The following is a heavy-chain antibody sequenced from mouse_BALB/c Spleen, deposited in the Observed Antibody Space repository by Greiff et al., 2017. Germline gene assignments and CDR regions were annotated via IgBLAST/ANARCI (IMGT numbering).Heavy chain of an antibody. CDR2: IYPGDGDT. D-gene: IGHD1-1*01. Sequence: QVQLQQSGAELARPGASVKLSCKASGYTFTSYWMQWVKQRPGQGLEWIGAIYPGDGDTRYTQKFKGKATLTADKSSSTAYMQLSSLASEDSAVYYCARGPTTVVSPLDYWGQGTTLTVSS. CDR3: ARGPTTVVSPLDY. CDR1: GYTFTSYW. V-gene: IGHV1-87*01. J-gene: IGHJ2*01.